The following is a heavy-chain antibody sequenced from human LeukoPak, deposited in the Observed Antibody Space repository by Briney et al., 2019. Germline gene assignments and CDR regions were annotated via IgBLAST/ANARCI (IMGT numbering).Heavy chain of an antibody. CDR3: ARAYSSYRYLDF. CDR1: GFTFSSYA. CDR2: ISGSGGST. V-gene: IGHV3-23*01. Sequence: GGSLRLSCAASGFTFSSYAMSWVRQAPGKGLEWVSAISGSGGSTYYADSVKGRFTISRDNSKNTLYLQMSSLSAEDTAVYYCARAYSSYRYLDFWGQGTLVSVSS. J-gene: IGHJ4*02. D-gene: IGHD5-12*01.